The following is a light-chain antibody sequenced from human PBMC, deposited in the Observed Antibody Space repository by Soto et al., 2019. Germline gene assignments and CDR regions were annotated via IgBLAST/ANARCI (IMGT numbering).Light chain of an antibody. Sequence: NFMLTQPHSVSESPGKTVTISCTRSSGSIASNYLQWYQQRPGSSPPTVIYEDNQRPSGVPDRFSGSIDSSSNSASLTISGLKTEDEADYYYQSYDSSNQVFGAGTKLTVL. CDR3: QSYDSSNQV. J-gene: IGLJ2*01. V-gene: IGLV6-57*01. CDR2: EDN. CDR1: SGSIASNY.